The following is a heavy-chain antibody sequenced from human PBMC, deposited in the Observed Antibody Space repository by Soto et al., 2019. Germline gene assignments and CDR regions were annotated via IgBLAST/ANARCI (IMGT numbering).Heavy chain of an antibody. CDR1: GGSFSGYY. Sequence: QVQLQRWGAGLLKPSETLSLTCAVYGGSFSGYYWNWIRQPPGKGLEWIGEINHSGSTNYNPSLKSRVTISVDTSKSQFSLKLSSVTAADTAVYYCARGWGRIFDYWGQGTLVTVSS. D-gene: IGHD7-27*01. CDR2: INHSGST. CDR3: ARGWGRIFDY. J-gene: IGHJ4*02. V-gene: IGHV4-34*01.